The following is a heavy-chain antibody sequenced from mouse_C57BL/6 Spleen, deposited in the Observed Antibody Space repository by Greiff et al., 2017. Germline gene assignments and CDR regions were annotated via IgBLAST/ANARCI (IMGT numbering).Heavy chain of an antibody. CDR2: IDPSDSYT. CDR3: ARREAYSNYFDY. CDR1: GYTFTSYW. V-gene: IGHV1-50*01. Sequence: VQLQQPGAELVKPGASVKLSCKASGYTFTSYWMQWVKQRPGQGLEWIGEIDPSDSYTNYNQKFKGKATLTVDTSSSTAYMQLSSLTSEDSAVYYCARREAYSNYFDYWGQGTTLTVSS. J-gene: IGHJ2*01. D-gene: IGHD2-5*01.